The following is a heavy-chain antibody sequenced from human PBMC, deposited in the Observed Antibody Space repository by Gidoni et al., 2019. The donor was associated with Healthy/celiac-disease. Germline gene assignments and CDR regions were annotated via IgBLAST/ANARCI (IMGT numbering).Heavy chain of an antibody. Sequence: QITLTESGPTRVKHTQTLPLTCTFSGFSLSTSGVGVGWIRQPPGKALEWLALIYWDDDKRYSPSLKSRLTITKDTSKNQVVLTMTNMDPVDTATDYCAHSGAGNYYYYYGMDVWGQGTTVTVSS. J-gene: IGHJ6*02. D-gene: IGHD1-1*01. V-gene: IGHV2-5*02. CDR2: IYWDDDK. CDR3: AHSGAGNYYYYYGMDV. CDR1: GFSLSTSGVG.